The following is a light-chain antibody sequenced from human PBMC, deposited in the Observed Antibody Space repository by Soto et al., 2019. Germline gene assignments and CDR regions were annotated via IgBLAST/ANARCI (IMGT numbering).Light chain of an antibody. V-gene: IGLV2-14*03. Sequence: QSALTQPASVSGSPGQSITLYCTGTSSDVGAYNYVSWYQQHPGKAPKLMIYEVTNRPSGISNRFSGSKSGNTASLAISGLQAEDDADYYCSSYTSTTSYVLFGGGTKLTVL. J-gene: IGLJ2*01. CDR1: SSDVGAYNY. CDR3: SSYTSTTSYVL. CDR2: EVT.